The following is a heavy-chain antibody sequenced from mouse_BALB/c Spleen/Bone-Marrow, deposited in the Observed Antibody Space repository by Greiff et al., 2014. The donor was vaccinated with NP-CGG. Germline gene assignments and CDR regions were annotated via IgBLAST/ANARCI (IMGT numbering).Heavy chain of an antibody. CDR3: AITTVVATGDY. J-gene: IGHJ2*01. D-gene: IGHD1-1*01. V-gene: IGHV1-69*02. Sequence: VQLQESGAELVKPGASVKLSCKASGYTFTSYWMHWVKQRPGQGLEWIGEIDPSDSYTNYNQKFKGKATLTVDKSSCTAYMQLSSLTSEDSAVYYCAITTVVATGDYWGQGTTLTVSS. CDR1: GYTFTSYW. CDR2: IDPSDSYT.